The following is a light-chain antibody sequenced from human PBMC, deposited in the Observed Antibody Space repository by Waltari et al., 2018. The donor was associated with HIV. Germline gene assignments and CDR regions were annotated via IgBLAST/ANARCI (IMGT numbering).Light chain of an antibody. CDR1: QFISTS. CDR3: QQAYSFPHT. J-gene: IGKJ2*01. Sequence: DIQMTQSPSSMSAAVGDRVTITCRASQFISTSLAWYQQRPSRAPKLLFFAASRLQSGVPSRFIGGGSGTQFTLTINRLQPEDLATYYCQQAYSFPHTFGQGT. CDR2: AAS. V-gene: IGKV1-12*01.